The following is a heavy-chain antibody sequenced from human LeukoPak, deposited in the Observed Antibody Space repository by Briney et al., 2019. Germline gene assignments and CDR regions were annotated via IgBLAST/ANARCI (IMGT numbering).Heavy chain of an antibody. J-gene: IGHJ4*02. CDR3: TKRLKTSGWFATFDY. Sequence: GGPLRLSCAASGFTFSSYAMSWVRQAPGKGLEWVSAIGGSGGPTYYADSVKGRFTISRDNSKDTLYLQMNSLRDEDTAVYYCTKRLKTSGWFATFDYWGQGTPVTV. CDR1: GFTFSSYA. V-gene: IGHV3-23*01. D-gene: IGHD6-19*01. CDR2: IGGSGGPT.